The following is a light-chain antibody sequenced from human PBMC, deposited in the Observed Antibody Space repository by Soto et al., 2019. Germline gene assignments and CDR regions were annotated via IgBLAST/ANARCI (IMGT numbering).Light chain of an antibody. CDR3: QQDNNWPFS. J-gene: IGKJ5*01. Sequence: EIVMTQSPDTLSVSPGERATLTCRAGQGVTTNFAWYQQKSGQSPRLLIYDVSIRATGVPARFSATGSETDFTLTISGLQSGDSAVYFCQQDNNWPFSFGQGTRLEIK. CDR1: QGVTTN. V-gene: IGKV3-15*01. CDR2: DVS.